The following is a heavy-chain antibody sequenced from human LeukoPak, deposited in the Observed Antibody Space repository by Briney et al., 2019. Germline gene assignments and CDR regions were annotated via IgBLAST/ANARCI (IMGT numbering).Heavy chain of an antibody. CDR3: ARAASGYNDY. CDR1: GGSVSSGSYH. CDR2: IYHSGST. D-gene: IGHD3-22*01. V-gene: IGHV4-30-2*01. Sequence: SETLSLTCTVSGGSVSSGSYHWSWIRQPPGKGLEWIGYIYHSGSTYYNPSLKSRVTISVDRSKNQFSLKLSSVTAADTAVYYCARAASGYNDYWGQGTLVTVSS. J-gene: IGHJ4*02.